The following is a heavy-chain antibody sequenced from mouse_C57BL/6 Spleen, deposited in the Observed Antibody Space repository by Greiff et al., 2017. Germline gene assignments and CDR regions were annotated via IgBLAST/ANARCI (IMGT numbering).Heavy chain of an antibody. V-gene: IGHV3-6*01. Sequence: EVQVVESGPGLVKPSQSLSLTCSVTGYSITSGYYWNWIRQFPGNKLEWMGYISYDGSNNYNPSLKNRISITRDTSKNQFFLKLNSVTTEDTATYYCARVYDGYYLYYFDYWGQGTTLTVSS. D-gene: IGHD2-3*01. CDR3: ARVYDGYYLYYFDY. CDR1: GYSITSGYY. CDR2: ISYDGSN. J-gene: IGHJ2*01.